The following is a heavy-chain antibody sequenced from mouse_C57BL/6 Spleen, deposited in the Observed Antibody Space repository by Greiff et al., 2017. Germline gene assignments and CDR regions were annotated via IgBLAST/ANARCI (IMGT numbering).Heavy chain of an antibody. Sequence: QVQLKQSGPGLVAPSQSLSITCTVSGFSLTSSGVDWVRQSPGKGLAWLGVIWGVGSTNYNSALKSRLSISKDNSKSQVFLKMNSLQTDDTAMYYCASGLRRFAYWGQGTLVTVSA. CDR2: IWGVGST. V-gene: IGHV2-6*01. J-gene: IGHJ3*01. CDR3: ASGLRRFAY. CDR1: GFSLTSSG.